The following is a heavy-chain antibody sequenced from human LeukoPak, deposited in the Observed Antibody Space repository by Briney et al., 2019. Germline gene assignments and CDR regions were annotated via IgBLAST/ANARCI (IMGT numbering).Heavy chain of an antibody. V-gene: IGHV3-23*01. CDR2: ISGSGGST. J-gene: IGHJ6*02. CDR1: GFTFSSYA. D-gene: IGHD3-16*02. CDR3: AKGPIVPLYYYYGMDV. Sequence: PGGSLRLSCAASGFTFSSYAMSWVRQAPGKGLEWVTDISGSGGSTYYADSVKGRFTISRDNTKNTLYLQMNSLRAEDTAVYYCAKGPIVPLYYYYGMDVWGQGTTVTVSS.